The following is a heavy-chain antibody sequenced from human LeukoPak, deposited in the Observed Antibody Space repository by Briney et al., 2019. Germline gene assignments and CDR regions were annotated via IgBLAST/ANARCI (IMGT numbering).Heavy chain of an antibody. CDR1: GYTLTELS. J-gene: IGHJ4*02. CDR2: FDPEDGET. Sequence: ASVKVSCKDSGYTLTELSMHWVRQAPGKGLEWMGGFDPEDGETIYAQKFQGRVTMTEDTSTDTAYMELSSLRSEDTAVYYCATLIISYYYDSSGYGYDYWGQGTLVTVSS. CDR3: ATLIISYYYDSSGYGYDY. V-gene: IGHV1-24*01. D-gene: IGHD3-22*01.